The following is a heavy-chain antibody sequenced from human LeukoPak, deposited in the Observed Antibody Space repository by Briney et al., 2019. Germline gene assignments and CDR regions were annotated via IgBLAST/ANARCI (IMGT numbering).Heavy chain of an antibody. Sequence: GGSLRLSCAASGFTFSNYAMHWVRQAPGKGLEFVSGISGNGGSTYYANSVKGRFTISRDNSKNTLYLQMGSLRAEDMAVYYCARDASPGRTVTTSQYYYFYYYMDVWGKGTTLTVSS. V-gene: IGHV3-64*01. CDR1: GFTFSNYA. D-gene: IGHD4-17*01. CDR3: ARDASPGRTVTTSQYYYFYYYMDV. J-gene: IGHJ6*03. CDR2: ISGNGGST.